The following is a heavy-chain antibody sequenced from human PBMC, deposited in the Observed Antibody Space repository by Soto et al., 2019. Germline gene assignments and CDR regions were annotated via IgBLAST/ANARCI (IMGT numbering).Heavy chain of an antibody. D-gene: IGHD3-10*01. CDR1: GFPFTSYG. Sequence: QVQLVESGGGVVQPGRSLRLSCAASGFPFTSYGMHWVREGPDKGLEWVAIISYDGSDKYYADSVKGRFTISRDNSKNTLYLQMNSRRPEDTALYYCVGGRYCFDYRGPGTLVIVSP. V-gene: IGHV3-30*03. J-gene: IGHJ4*02. CDR2: ISYDGSDK. CDR3: VGGRYCFDY.